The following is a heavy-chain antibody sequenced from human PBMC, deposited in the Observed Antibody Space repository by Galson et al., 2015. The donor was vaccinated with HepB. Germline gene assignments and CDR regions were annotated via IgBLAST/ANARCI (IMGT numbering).Heavy chain of an antibody. CDR3: ARDRGSYCSGGSCYRDAFDI. Sequence: LRLSCAASGFTFSSYSMNWVRQAPGKGLEWISYISSSSSTIYYADSVKGRFTISRDNAKNSLYLQMNSLRAEDTAVYYCARDRGSYCSGGSCYRDAFDIWGQGTMVTVSS. CDR2: ISSSSSTI. D-gene: IGHD2-15*01. J-gene: IGHJ3*02. CDR1: GFTFSSYS. V-gene: IGHV3-48*01.